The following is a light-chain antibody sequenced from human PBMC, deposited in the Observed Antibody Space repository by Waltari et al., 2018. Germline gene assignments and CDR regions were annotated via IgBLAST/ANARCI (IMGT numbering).Light chain of an antibody. CDR2: DVS. CDR1: SSDVGGYNF. Sequence: QSALTQPASVSGSPGQSITISCTGSSSDVGGYNFVSWYQQHPGKVPKLMVYDVSNRPSGVSNRLSGSKSGNTASLTISGVQAEDEADYYCSSRTSGSTRVVFGGGTKLTVL. J-gene: IGLJ2*01. V-gene: IGLV2-14*03. CDR3: SSRTSGSTRVV.